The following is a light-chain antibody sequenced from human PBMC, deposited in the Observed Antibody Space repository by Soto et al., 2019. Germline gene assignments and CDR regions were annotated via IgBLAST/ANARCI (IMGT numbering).Light chain of an antibody. J-gene: IGKJ3*01. CDR3: QHYGTSAL. CDR2: AS. V-gene: IGKV3-20*01. Sequence: EIVLTQSPGPLSLSPGERATLSCRASQTVSDMDLAWYQQKPGQAPRLLIYASNRATGIPDRFSGSGSGTDFTLTIGRLEPEDFAVYYCQHYGTSALFGPGTKVDIK. CDR1: QTVSDMD.